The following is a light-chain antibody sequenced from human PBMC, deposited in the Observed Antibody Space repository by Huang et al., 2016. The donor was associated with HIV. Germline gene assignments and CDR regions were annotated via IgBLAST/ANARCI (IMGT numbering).Light chain of an antibody. CDR1: QSVGSN. Sequence: VMTQSPAVLSVSPGERAALSCRASQSVGSNLAWYQQKRGQAPRLLIYSASTRDPGVPARFSGNGSGTEFTLTINSLQSEDFVVYHCQQYNNWPLTFGGGTQVEIK. J-gene: IGKJ4*01. V-gene: IGKV3-15*01. CDR3: QQYNNWPLT. CDR2: SAS.